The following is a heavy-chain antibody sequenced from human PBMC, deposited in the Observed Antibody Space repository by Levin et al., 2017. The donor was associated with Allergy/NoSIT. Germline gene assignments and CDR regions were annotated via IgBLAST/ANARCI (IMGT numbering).Heavy chain of an antibody. J-gene: IGHJ3*02. D-gene: IGHD6-6*01. V-gene: IGHV2-5*01. Sequence: SGPTLVKPTQTLTLTCTFSGFSLSTSGVGVGWIRQPPGKALEWLALIYWNDDKRYSPSLKSRLTITKDTSKNQVVLTMTNMDPVDTATYYCAHTGYSSSSGQDAFDIWGQGTMVTVSS. CDR3: AHTGYSSSSGQDAFDI. CDR1: GFSLSTSGVG. CDR2: IYWNDDK.